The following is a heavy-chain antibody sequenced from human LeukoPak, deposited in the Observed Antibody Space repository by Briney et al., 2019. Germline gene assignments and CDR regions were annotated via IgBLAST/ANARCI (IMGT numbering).Heavy chain of an antibody. D-gene: IGHD3-10*01. CDR1: GGTFSSYG. V-gene: IGHV1-18*01. J-gene: IGHJ5*02. CDR3: ARDQVTMVRGVIIRLNWFDP. CDR2: ISAYNGNT. Sequence: GASVKVSCKASGGTFSSYGISWVRQAPGQGLEWMGWISAYNGNTNYAQKLQGRVTMTTDTSTSTAYMELRSLRSDDTAVYYCARDQVTMVRGVIIRLNWFDPWGQGTLVTVSS.